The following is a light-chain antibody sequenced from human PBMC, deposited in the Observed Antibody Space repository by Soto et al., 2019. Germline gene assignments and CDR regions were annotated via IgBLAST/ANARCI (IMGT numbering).Light chain of an antibody. CDR2: WAS. CDR1: QSVLYSSNNKNY. Sequence: DIVMTQSPESLAVSLGEXATINCKSSQSVLYSSNNKNYLAWYQQKPGQPPKLLIYWASTRESGVPDRFSGSGSGTDFTLTISSLQAEDVAVYYCQQYYSTPPTFSQGTKVDIK. CDR3: QQYYSTPPT. J-gene: IGKJ1*01. V-gene: IGKV4-1*01.